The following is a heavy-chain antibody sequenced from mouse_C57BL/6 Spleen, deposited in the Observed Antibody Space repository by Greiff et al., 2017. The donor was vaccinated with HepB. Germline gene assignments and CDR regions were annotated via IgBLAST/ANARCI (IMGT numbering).Heavy chain of an antibody. D-gene: IGHD1-1*01. J-gene: IGHJ2*01. CDR2: ISYDGSN. CDR1: GYSITSGYY. CDR3: ARDRRYYFDY. V-gene: IGHV3-6*01. Sequence: EVKLMESGPGLVKPSQSLSLTCSVTGYSITSGYYWNWIRQFPGNKLEWVGYISYDGSNNYNPSLKNRISITRDTSKNQFFLKLNSVTTEDTATYYCARDRRYYFDYWGQGTTLTVSS.